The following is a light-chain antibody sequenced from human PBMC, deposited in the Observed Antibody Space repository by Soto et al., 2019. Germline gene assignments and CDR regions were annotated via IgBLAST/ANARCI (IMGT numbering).Light chain of an antibody. V-gene: IGKV3-20*01. CDR2: GAS. CDR1: QSVSSGF. J-gene: IGKJ4*01. Sequence: TQSPGTLSLSPGERATLSCRASQSVSSGFLAWYQQKPGQAPRLLIYGASSRATGIPDRFSGSGSGTDFTLTISRLEPEDFAVYYCQQYGRSVTFGGGTKVEIK. CDR3: QQYGRSVT.